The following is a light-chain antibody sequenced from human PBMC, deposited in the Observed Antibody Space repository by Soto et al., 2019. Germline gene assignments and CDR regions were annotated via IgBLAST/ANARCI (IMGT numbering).Light chain of an antibody. V-gene: IGKV3-20*01. CDR1: QSVSSSY. CDR3: QQYGSLQWT. Sequence: EIVLTQSPGTLSLSPGERATLSYRASQSVSSSYLAWYQQKPGQAPRLLIYAASSRATGIPGRFSGSGSGTDFTLTISRLEPEDFAVYYCQQYGSLQWTFGQGTKVEFK. CDR2: AAS. J-gene: IGKJ1*01.